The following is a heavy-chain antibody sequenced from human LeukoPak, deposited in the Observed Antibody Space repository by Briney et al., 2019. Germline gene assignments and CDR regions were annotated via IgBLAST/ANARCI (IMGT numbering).Heavy chain of an antibody. D-gene: IGHD3-22*01. J-gene: IGHJ2*01. CDR3: ARAYYDTSGYPGWYFDL. CDR1: GGSISSYY. Sequence: SETLSLTCAVSGGSISSYYWSWIRQPAGKGLQWIARIYTSGGTTYNPSLKSRVTTTVDTSKNNSSLMLTSVPAADTTVYYCARAYYDTSGYPGWYFDLWGRGTLTTVSS. V-gene: IGHV4-59*10. CDR2: IYTSGGT.